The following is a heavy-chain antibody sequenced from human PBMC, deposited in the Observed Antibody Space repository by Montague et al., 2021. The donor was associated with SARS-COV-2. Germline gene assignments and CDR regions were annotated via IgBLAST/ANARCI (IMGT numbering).Heavy chain of an antibody. J-gene: IGHJ6*02. CDR1: GGSISSSSYY. Sequence: SETLSLTCTVSGGSISSSSYYWGWIRQPPGKGREWIGCIYYSGSTYYNPSLKSRVTISVDTSKNQFSLKLSSVTAADTAVYYCARVGRQQLVRLSGMDVWGQGTTVTVSS. CDR2: IYYSGST. D-gene: IGHD6-13*01. CDR3: ARVGRQQLVRLSGMDV. V-gene: IGHV4-39*07.